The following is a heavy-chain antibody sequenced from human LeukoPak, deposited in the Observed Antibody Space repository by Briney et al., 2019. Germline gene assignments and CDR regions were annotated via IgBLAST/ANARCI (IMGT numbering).Heavy chain of an antibody. Sequence: ETLSLTCAVYGGSFSGYYWSWVRQAPGKGLEWVSAISGSGGSTYYADSVKGRFTISRDNSKNTLYLQMNGLRAEDTAVYYCAKDPNSGWYGGYFDYWGQGTLVTVSS. CDR3: AKDPNSGWYGGYFDY. CDR1: GGSFSGYY. J-gene: IGHJ4*02. V-gene: IGHV3-23*01. D-gene: IGHD6-19*01. CDR2: ISGSGGST.